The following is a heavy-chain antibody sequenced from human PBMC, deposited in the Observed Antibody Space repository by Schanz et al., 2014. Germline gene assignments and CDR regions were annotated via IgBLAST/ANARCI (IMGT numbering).Heavy chain of an antibody. D-gene: IGHD3-10*01. CDR2: ITASSGDT. Sequence: QVQLVQSGAEVKKPGASVKVSCKASGYTFTDYSLVWVRQAPGQGLDWMGWITASSGDTNYAHKFHARMTLTRNTYISSVYMELSQLTSHDTAVSFCESAFNAMVRARGNRFDSWGQGTLVAVSS. J-gene: IGHJ5*01. CDR3: ESAFNAMVRARGNRFDS. V-gene: IGHV1-2*02. CDR1: GYTFTDYS.